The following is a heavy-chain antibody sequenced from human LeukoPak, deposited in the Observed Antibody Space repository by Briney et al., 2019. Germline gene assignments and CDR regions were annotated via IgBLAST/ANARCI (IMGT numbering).Heavy chain of an antibody. V-gene: IGHV4-61*01. Sequence: SETLSLTCTVSGGSVSSGSHYWSWIRQPPGKGLEWIGYIYYSGSTNYNPSLKSRVTISVDTSKNQFSLKLSSVTAADTAVYYCARDRYGGNGYTSYWYFDLWGRGTLVTVSS. CDR1: GGSVSSGSHY. CDR2: IYYSGST. CDR3: ARDRYGGNGYTSYWYFDL. J-gene: IGHJ2*01. D-gene: IGHD4-23*01.